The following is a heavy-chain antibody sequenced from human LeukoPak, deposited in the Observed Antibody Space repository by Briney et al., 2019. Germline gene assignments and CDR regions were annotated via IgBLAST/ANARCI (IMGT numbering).Heavy chain of an antibody. CDR1: GFTFSGYT. CDR3: ARDFYDSSGYYYDY. J-gene: IGHJ4*02. Sequence: PGGSLRLSCAASGFTFSGYTMSWVRQAPGKGLEWVSAISGGGEKTYYADSVKGRFTISRGNSKGTLYLQMNSLGAEDSALYYCARDFYDSSGYYYDYWGQGTLVTVSS. CDR2: ISGGGEKT. D-gene: IGHD3-22*01. V-gene: IGHV3-23*01.